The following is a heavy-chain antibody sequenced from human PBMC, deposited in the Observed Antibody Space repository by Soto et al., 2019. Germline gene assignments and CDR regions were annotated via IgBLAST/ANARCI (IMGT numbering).Heavy chain of an antibody. CDR3: NRGYSGTDIYAFDI. D-gene: IGHD1-26*01. J-gene: IGHJ3*02. CDR1: GSTLSDHY. CDR2: SGNKANSDTT. Sequence: GGSLRLSCAASGSTLSDHYVDWVRQAPGKGLEWVGRSGNKANSDTTEYGSSVKGRFTISRDDSKNSMYLQMNSLKTEDTAVYYCNRGYSGTDIYAFDIWGQGTLVTVSS. V-gene: IGHV3-72*01.